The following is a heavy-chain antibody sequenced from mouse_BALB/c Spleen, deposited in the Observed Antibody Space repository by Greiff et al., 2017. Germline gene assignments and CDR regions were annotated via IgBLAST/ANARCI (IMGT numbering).Heavy chain of an antibody. CDR1: GFTFSSYA. J-gene: IGHJ4*01. V-gene: IGHV5-6-5*01. CDR2: ISSGGST. D-gene: IGHD2-1*01. CDR3: ARYGNLYYYAMDY. Sequence: EVHLVESGGGLVKPGGSLKLSCAASGFTFSSYAMSWVRQTPEKRLEWVASISSGGSTYYPDSVKGRFTISRDNARNILYLQMSSLRSEDTAMYYCARYGNLYYYAMDYWGQGTSVTVSS.